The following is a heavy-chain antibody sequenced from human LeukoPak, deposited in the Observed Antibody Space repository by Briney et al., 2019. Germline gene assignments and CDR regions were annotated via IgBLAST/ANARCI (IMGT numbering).Heavy chain of an antibody. J-gene: IGHJ1*01. V-gene: IGHV3-23*01. D-gene: IGHD3-22*01. CDR1: GFTFGSYG. CDR2: ITPNADRT. Sequence: GGSLRLSCAASGFTFGSYGMSWVRQAPGTGLKCVSFITPNADRTSYADSVEGRFTISRDNPRNTLYMQMNSLRDEDTALYYCAIMHGYYDGSGYWVQWGQGTLVTVSS. CDR3: AIMHGYYDGSGYWVQ.